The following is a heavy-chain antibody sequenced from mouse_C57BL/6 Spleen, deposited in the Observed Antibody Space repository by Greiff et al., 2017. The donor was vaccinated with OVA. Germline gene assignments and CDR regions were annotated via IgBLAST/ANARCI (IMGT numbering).Heavy chain of an antibody. J-gene: IGHJ2*01. D-gene: IGHD2-4*01. CDR2: IYPGDGDT. V-gene: IGHV1-82*01. CDR3: ARRDYDY. Sequence: VQLQQSGPELVKPGASVKISCKASGYAFSSSWMNWVQQRPGKGLEWIGRIYPGDGDTNYNGTFKGKATLTADKSSSTAYMQLSSLTSEDSAVYFCARRDYDYWGQGTTLTVSS. CDR1: GYAFSSSW.